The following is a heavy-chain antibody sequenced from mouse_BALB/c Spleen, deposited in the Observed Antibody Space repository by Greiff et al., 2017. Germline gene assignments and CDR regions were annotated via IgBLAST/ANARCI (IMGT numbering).Heavy chain of an antibody. J-gene: IGHJ3*01. V-gene: IGHV1-80*01. CDR3: ARLGITTAWFAD. D-gene: IGHD2-4*01. CDR1: GYAFSSYW. Sequence: QVQLQQSGAELVRPGSSVKISCKASGYAFSSYWMNWVKQRPGQGLEWIGQIYPGDGDSNYNGKFKGKATLTADKSSSTAYMQLSSLTSEDSAVYFCARLGITTAWFADWGQGTLVTVAA. CDR2: IYPGDGDS.